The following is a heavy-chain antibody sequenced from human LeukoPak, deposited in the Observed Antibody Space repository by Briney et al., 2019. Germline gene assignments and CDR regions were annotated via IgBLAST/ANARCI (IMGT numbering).Heavy chain of an antibody. Sequence: GGPLRLSCAASGFIFSSYSMNWVRQAPGKGLEWVSSISSSSSYIYYADSVKGRFTISRDNAKNSLYLQMNSLRAEDTAVYYCASTATAMVYFDYWGQGTLVTVSS. CDR2: ISSSSSYI. CDR3: ASTATAMVYFDY. D-gene: IGHD5-18*01. CDR1: GFIFSSYS. V-gene: IGHV3-21*01. J-gene: IGHJ4*02.